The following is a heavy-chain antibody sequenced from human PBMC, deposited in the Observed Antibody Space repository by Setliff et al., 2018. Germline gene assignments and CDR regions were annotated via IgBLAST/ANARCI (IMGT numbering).Heavy chain of an antibody. D-gene: IGHD3-16*01. CDR3: ARDTLALGDITLFDY. Sequence: EASVKVSCKASGFTFTDYLMNWMRQAPEQGLEWMGRINLNTGNIFYAQEFQGRVTMTRDTSISTAYMELTGLKYDDTAIYYCARDTLALGDITLFDYWGQGTLVTV. CDR1: GFTFTDYL. CDR2: INLNTGNI. V-gene: IGHV1-2*02. J-gene: IGHJ4*02.